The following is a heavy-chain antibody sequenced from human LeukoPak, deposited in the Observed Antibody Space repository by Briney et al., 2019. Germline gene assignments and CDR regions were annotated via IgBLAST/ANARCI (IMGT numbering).Heavy chain of an antibody. V-gene: IGHV4-34*01. J-gene: IGHJ4*02. Sequence: SETLSLTCAVYGGSFSRYYWSWIRQPPGKGLEWIGEINHSGSTNYNPSLKSRVTISVDTSKNQFSLKLSSVTAADTAVYYCARLRGSYYGDYFDYWGQGTLATVSS. CDR2: INHSGST. CDR1: GGSFSRYY. CDR3: ARLRGSYYGDYFDY. D-gene: IGHD3-10*01.